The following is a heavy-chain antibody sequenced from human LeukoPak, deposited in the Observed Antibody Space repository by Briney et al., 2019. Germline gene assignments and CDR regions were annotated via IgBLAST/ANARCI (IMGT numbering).Heavy chain of an antibody. CDR1: GFTFSNTW. J-gene: IGHJ3*02. CDR2: IKTKTDGRTT. CDR3: TRDRNILATGLAFDI. V-gene: IGHV3-15*01. Sequence: GGSLRLSCAASGFTFSNTWMSWVRQAPGKGLEWVGRIKTKTDGRTTDYAAPVKGRFTISRDDSKNMLYLQMNSLKTEDTAVYYCTRDRNILATGLAFDIWGQGTMVTVSS. D-gene: IGHD5-12*01.